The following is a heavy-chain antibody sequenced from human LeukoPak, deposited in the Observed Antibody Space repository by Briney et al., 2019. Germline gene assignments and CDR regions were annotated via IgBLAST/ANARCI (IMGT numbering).Heavy chain of an antibody. CDR1: GYTFTGYY. J-gene: IGHJ4*02. CDR3: ARDTITVTTPYFDY. V-gene: IGHV1-2*02. Sequence: ASVKVSCKASGYTFTGYYLDWVRQAPGQGLEWMGWINSDSGGTNHAQKFQGRVTMTRDTSTSTAYMELSSLRSDDTAFYYCARDTITVTTPYFDYWGQGTLVTVPS. D-gene: IGHD4-17*01. CDR2: INSDSGGT.